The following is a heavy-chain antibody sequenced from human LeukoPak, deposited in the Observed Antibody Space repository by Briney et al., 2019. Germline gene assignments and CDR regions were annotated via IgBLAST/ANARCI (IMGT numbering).Heavy chain of an antibody. CDR2: MNPNSGNT. CDR3: ARGSSGYSYYYYYYYMDV. Sequence: ASVKVSRKASGYTFTSYDINWVRQATGQGLEWMGWMNPNSGNTGYAQKFQGRVTMTRNTSISTAYMELSSLRSEDTAVYYCARGSSGYSYYYYYYYMDVWGKGTTVTVSS. D-gene: IGHD3-22*01. J-gene: IGHJ6*03. V-gene: IGHV1-8*01. CDR1: GYTFTSYD.